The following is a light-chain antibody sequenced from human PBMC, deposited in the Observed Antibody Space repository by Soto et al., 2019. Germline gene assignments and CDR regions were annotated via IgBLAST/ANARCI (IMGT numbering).Light chain of an antibody. CDR3: QQVNSYPLT. J-gene: IGKJ4*01. Sequence: IHLTQSPSSLSASVGDRVTITCRASQGLSSYLAWYQQKPGKAPKLLIYAASTLQSGVPSRFSGSESGTDFTLTISSLQPEDFGTYYCQQVNSYPLTFGGGTKVEIK. V-gene: IGKV1-9*01. CDR2: AAS. CDR1: QGLSSY.